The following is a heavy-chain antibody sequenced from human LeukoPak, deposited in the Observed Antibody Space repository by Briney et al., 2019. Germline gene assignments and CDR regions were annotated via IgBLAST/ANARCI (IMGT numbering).Heavy chain of an antibody. J-gene: IGHJ4*02. CDR1: GYTFTSNY. CDR3: ARDQEGFDY. V-gene: IGHV1-46*01. Sequence: GASVKVSCKASGYTFTSNYIHWVGQAPGQGLEWMGMIYPRDGSTSYAQKFQGRVTVPRDTSTSTVHMELSGLRSEDTAVYYCARDQEGFDYWGQGTLVTVSS. CDR2: IYPRDGST.